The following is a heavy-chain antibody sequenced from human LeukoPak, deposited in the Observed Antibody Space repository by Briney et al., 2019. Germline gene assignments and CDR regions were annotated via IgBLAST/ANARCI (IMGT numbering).Heavy chain of an antibody. Sequence: GGSLRLSYAASGFNFNKYDMTWARQAQGKGLEWVSTITGRSDKTYYTDSVKGRFVTSRDNSKDTLYLQMNSLRAEDTALYYCAKGGWLDDLGQGALVTVSS. CDR3: AKGGWLDD. D-gene: IGHD6-19*01. V-gene: IGHV3-23*01. CDR2: ITGRSDKT. CDR1: GFNFNKYD. J-gene: IGHJ4*02.